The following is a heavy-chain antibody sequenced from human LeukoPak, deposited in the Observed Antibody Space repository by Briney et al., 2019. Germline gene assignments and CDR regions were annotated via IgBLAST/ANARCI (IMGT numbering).Heavy chain of an antibody. D-gene: IGHD4-17*01. CDR3: AKDLYDYGDLPTDSLGY. Sequence: GGSLRLSCAASGFTFSSYDIHWVRQAPGKGLEWVAFTRHDGSNKHYADSVRGRFTISRDNSKNTLYLQMNSLRADDTAVYYCAKDLYDYGDLPTDSLGYWGQGTLVTVSS. CDR1: GFTFSSYD. V-gene: IGHV3-30*02. CDR2: TRHDGSNK. J-gene: IGHJ4*02.